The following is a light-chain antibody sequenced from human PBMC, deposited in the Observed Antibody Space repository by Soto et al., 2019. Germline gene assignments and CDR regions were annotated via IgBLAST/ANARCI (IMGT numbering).Light chain of an antibody. Sequence: QSVLTQPPSASGTPGQRVTISCSGGSSNIGSYTVNWYQQLPGTAPKLLIYSINQRPSGVPDRFSGSKSGTSVSLAISGLQSEDEADYYCAAWDDSLNGVVFGGGTKLTVL. V-gene: IGLV1-44*01. J-gene: IGLJ2*01. CDR2: SIN. CDR1: SSNIGSYT. CDR3: AAWDDSLNGVV.